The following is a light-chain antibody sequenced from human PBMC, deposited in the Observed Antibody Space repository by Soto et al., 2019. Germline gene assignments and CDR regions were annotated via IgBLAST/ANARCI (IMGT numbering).Light chain of an antibody. CDR2: GAS. J-gene: IGKJ2*01. Sequence: EIVMTQSPATLSVSPGGRATLSCGGSQSVSSNLAWYQQKPGQAPRLLIYGASTRATGIPARFSGSGSGTEFTLSIGSLQSEDFAIYYCQQYDNWPPRWTFGQGTKVDI. CDR3: QQYDNWPPRWT. V-gene: IGKV3-15*01. CDR1: QSVSSN.